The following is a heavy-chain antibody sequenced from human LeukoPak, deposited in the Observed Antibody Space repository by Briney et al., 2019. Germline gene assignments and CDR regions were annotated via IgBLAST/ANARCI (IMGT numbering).Heavy chain of an antibody. V-gene: IGHV1-46*01. CDR2: INPSGGST. Sequence: ASVKVSCKASGYTFASYYMHWLRQAPGQGLEWMGIINPSGGSTSYAQKFQGRVTMTRDTSTSTVYMELSSLRSEDTAVYYCARDSPNAEPFVYWGQGTLVTVSS. CDR1: GYTFASYY. CDR3: ARDSPNAEPFVY. D-gene: IGHD2-8*01. J-gene: IGHJ4*02.